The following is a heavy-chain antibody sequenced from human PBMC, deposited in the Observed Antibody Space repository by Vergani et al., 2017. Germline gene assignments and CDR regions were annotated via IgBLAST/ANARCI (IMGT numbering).Heavy chain of an antibody. J-gene: IGHJ4*02. CDR3: ARTESFILRYFHWAL. D-gene: IGHD3-9*01. Sequence: QVQVQQWGGGLVRPSETLSLTCAVTGGSFSAYYWSWIRQSPGEGLEWIGNIYHSGGAYYNPSLKGRVTISVDTSKNQFSLEVTSVTAADTAIYFCARTESFILRYFHWALWGQGTLVTVSS. V-gene: IGHV4-34*01. CDR1: GGSFSAYY. CDR2: IYHSGGA.